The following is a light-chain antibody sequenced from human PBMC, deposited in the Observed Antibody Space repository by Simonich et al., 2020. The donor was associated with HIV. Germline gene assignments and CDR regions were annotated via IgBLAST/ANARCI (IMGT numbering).Light chain of an antibody. CDR1: SSDVRNYDN. J-gene: IGLJ3*02. Sequence: QSALTQSASVSGSPGQSITTPCPGTSSDVRNYDNVSWYQQHPGKAPKLMIYDVSKRPAGVSNRFSGSKSDNTAFLTISGLQAEDEADYYCSSYTSSSTRGVFGGGTKLTVL. CDR3: SSYTSSSTRGV. V-gene: IGLV2-14*03. CDR2: DVS.